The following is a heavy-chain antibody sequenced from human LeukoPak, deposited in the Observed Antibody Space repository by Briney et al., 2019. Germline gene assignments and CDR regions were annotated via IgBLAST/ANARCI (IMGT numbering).Heavy chain of an antibody. CDR3: AKAVVIVPTATPFDY. CDR1: GFTFSNYW. J-gene: IGHJ4*02. Sequence: GGSLRLSCASSGFTFSNYWMNWVRQGPGKGLVWVSGINSDGSNTNYADSVKGRFTISRDNAKNTLYLQMSSLRAEDTAVYYCAKAVVIVPTATPFDYWGQGTLVTVSS. D-gene: IGHD2-2*01. V-gene: IGHV3-74*01. CDR2: INSDGSNT.